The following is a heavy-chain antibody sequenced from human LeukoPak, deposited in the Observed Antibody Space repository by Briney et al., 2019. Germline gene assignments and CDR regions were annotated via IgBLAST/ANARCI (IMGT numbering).Heavy chain of an antibody. V-gene: IGHV1-2*02. CDR2: INPNSGGT. CDR3: ARDPKPFKRSGSYYLTY. Sequence: ASVTVSCKASGYTFTGYYMHWVRQAARHGREWMGWINPNSGGTNYALKIQCRVTMTRETSISTAYMELSRLRSDDTAGYYCARDPKPFKRSGSYYLTYWGQGTLVTVSS. D-gene: IGHD1-26*01. J-gene: IGHJ4*02. CDR1: GYTFTGYY.